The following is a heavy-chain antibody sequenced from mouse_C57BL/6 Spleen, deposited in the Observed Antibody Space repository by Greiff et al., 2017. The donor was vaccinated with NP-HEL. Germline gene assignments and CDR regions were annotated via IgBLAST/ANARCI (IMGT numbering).Heavy chain of an antibody. CDR1: GYAFSSSW. V-gene: IGHV1-82*01. CDR2: IYPGDGDT. Sequence: VQLQQSGPELVKPGASVKISCKASGYAFSSSWMNWVKQRPGKGLEWIGRIYPGDGDTNYNGKFKGKATLTADTSSSTAYMQLSSLTSEDSAVYFCARRLDYWGQGTTLTVSS. J-gene: IGHJ2*01. CDR3: ARRLDY.